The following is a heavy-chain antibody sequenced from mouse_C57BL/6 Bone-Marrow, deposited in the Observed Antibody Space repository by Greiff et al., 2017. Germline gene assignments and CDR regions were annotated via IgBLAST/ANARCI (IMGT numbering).Heavy chain of an antibody. D-gene: IGHD2-10*01. Sequence: VQLQQSGPGLVQPSQSLSITCTVSGFSLTSYGVHWVRQSPGKGLEWLGVIWRGGSTDYNAAFMSRLSITKDNSKIQVFFKMNSLQADDTAIYYCAKAFYGNYWYIDVWGTGTTVTVSS. V-gene: IGHV2-5*01. CDR1: GFSLTSYG. J-gene: IGHJ1*03. CDR2: IWRGGST. CDR3: AKAFYGNYWYIDV.